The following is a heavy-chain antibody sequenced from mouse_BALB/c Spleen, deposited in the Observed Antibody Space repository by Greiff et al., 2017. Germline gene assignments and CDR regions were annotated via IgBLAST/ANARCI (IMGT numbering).Heavy chain of an antibody. Sequence: VQLQQSGPGLVQPSQSLSITCTVSGFSLTSYGVHWVRQSPGKGLEWLGVIWSGGSTDYNAAFISRLSISKDNSKSQVFFKMNSLQANDTAIYYCARNPRPLYYYAMDYWGQGTSVTVSS. CDR2: IWSGGST. J-gene: IGHJ4*01. CDR3: ARNPRPLYYYAMDY. D-gene: IGHD1-1*01. CDR1: GFSLTSYG. V-gene: IGHV2-2*02.